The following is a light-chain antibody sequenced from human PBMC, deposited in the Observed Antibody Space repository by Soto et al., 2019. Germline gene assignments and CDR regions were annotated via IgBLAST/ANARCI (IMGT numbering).Light chain of an antibody. CDR3: QQYNNWPPYT. CDR1: QSINSW. J-gene: IGKJ2*01. V-gene: IGKV1-5*03. CDR2: KTS. Sequence: DVQMTQSPSTLSASVGDTVTITCRASQSINSWLAWYQHRPGKGPKLLIYKTSTVEDGVPLRFSGSGSGTEFTLTITSLQSEDFALYFCQQYNNWPPYTFGQGTKLEIK.